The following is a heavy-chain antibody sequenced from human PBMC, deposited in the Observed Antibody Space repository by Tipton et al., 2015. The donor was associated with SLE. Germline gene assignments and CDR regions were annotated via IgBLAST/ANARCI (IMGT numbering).Heavy chain of an antibody. CDR2: INPNSGGT. CDR1: GYTFTSYD. D-gene: IGHD3-3*01. J-gene: IGHJ4*02. CDR3: ARSPILYYDFWSGYPDYFDY. V-gene: IGHV1-2*02. Sequence: QLVQSGPEVKKPGASVKVSCKASGYTFTSYDINWVRQAPGQGLEWMGWINPNSGGTNYAQKFQGRVTMTRDTSISTAYMELSRLRSDDTAVYYCARSPILYYDFWSGYPDYFDYWGQGTLVTVSS.